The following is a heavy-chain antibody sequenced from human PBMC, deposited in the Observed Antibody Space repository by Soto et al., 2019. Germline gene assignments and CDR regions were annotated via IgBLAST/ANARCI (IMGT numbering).Heavy chain of an antibody. J-gene: IGHJ4*02. CDR3: ARGVNWGSTSFDY. CDR2: IYPRDSDT. CDR1: GYDFSTYW. D-gene: IGHD7-27*01. Sequence: PGESLKISCKGSGYDFSTYWIAWVRQKPGQGLEWMGIIYPRDSDTRYSPSFQGQATISADESISTAYLQWNSLKASDTAIYYCARGVNWGSTSFDYWGPGTLVTVPS. V-gene: IGHV5-51*01.